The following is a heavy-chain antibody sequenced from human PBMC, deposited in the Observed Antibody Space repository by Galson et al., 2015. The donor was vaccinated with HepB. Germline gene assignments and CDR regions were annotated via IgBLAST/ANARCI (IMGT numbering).Heavy chain of an antibody. J-gene: IGHJ4*02. V-gene: IGHV1-69*06. CDR3: ARVDGYNSIDY. CDR2: IIPIFGTA. Sequence: SVKVSCKASGGTFSSYAISWVRQAPGQGLEWMGGIIPIFGTANYAQRFQGRVTITADKSTSTAYMELSSLRSEDTAVYYCARVDGYNSIDYWGQGTLVTVSS. D-gene: IGHD5-24*01. CDR1: GGTFSSYA.